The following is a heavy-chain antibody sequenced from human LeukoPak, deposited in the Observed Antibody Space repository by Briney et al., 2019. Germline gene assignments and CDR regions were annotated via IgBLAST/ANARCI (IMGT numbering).Heavy chain of an antibody. CDR3: ARVRITIFGVVINYGMDV. D-gene: IGHD3-3*01. Sequence: SETLSLTCAVYGGSFSGYYWSWIRQPPGKGLEWIGEINHSGSTNYNPSLKSRVTISVDTSKNQFSLTLSSVTAADTAVYYCARVRITIFGVVINYGMDVWGQGTTVTVSS. CDR1: GGSFSGYY. V-gene: IGHV4-34*01. CDR2: INHSGST. J-gene: IGHJ6*02.